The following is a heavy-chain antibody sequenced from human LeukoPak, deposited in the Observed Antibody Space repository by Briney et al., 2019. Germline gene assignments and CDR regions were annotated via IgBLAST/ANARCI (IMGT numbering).Heavy chain of an antibody. CDR1: GDTFSSYA. CDR2: IIPILGIV. Sequence: SVKVSCKASGDTFSSYAINWVRQAPGQGLEWMGRIIPILGIVNYAQKFQGRVTITADRSTSTAFMELSSLRSEDTAVFYCAGEPGIDGYNAFDYWGQGTLVTVSS. V-gene: IGHV1-69*04. J-gene: IGHJ4*02. D-gene: IGHD5-24*01. CDR3: AGEPGIDGYNAFDY.